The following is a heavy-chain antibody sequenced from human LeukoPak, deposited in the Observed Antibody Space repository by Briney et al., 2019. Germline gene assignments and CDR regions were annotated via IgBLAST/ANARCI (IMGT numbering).Heavy chain of an antibody. Sequence: SGTLSLTCTVSGGSISSYYWSWIRQPPGKGLEWIGYIYYSGSTNYNPSLKSRVIISVDTSKNQFSLKLSSVTAADTAVYYCARRYSSSYVYFDYWGQGTLVTVSS. V-gene: IGHV4-59*08. CDR3: ARRYSSSYVYFDY. J-gene: IGHJ4*02. D-gene: IGHD6-13*01. CDR1: GGSISSYY. CDR2: IYYSGST.